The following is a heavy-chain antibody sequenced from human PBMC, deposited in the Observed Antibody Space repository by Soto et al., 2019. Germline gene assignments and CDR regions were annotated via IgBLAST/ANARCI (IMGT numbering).Heavy chain of an antibody. Sequence: GGSLRLSCAASGFTVTTNYMSWVRQAPGKGLEWVSLIYSGGSTYYADSVKGRFTISRDNSKNTLYLQMNSLRAEDTAVYYCAIDISSGYGFDYWGQGTLVTVSS. CDR3: AIDISSGYGFDY. D-gene: IGHD5-12*01. CDR2: IYSGGST. V-gene: IGHV3-66*01. CDR1: GFTVTTNY. J-gene: IGHJ4*02.